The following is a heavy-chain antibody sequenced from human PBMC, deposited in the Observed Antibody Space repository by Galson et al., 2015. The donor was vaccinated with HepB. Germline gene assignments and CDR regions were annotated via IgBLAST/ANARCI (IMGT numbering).Heavy chain of an antibody. Sequence: SVKVSCKASGYTFTRYGITWVRQAPGQGLEWMGWISAYNGSTNYAQKFQGRVTMTTDTSTSTAYMELRSLRSDDTAVYFCARGPIGLTIFGVVPFDYWGQGTLVTVSS. CDR1: GYTFTRYG. CDR2: ISAYNGST. J-gene: IGHJ4*02. D-gene: IGHD3-3*01. CDR3: ARGPIGLTIFGVVPFDY. V-gene: IGHV1-18*01.